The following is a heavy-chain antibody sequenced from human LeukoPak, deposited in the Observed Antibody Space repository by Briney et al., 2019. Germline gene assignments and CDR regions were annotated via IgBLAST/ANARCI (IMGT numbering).Heavy chain of an antibody. CDR3: ASLLRDILPFFDY. CDR1: GLTFSTYS. CDR2: ISSHSRTK. J-gene: IGHJ4*02. Sequence: PGGXLRLSCAASGLTFSTYSMNWVGQAPGKGLEWVSYISSHSRTKYYADSVKGRFTISRDNDKNSLFLQMDSLRAEDTAVYYCASLLRDILPFFDYWGQGTLVTVSS. V-gene: IGHV3-48*01.